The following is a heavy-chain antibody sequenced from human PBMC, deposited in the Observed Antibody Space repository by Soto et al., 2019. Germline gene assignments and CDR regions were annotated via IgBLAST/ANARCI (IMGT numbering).Heavy chain of an antibody. V-gene: IGHV1-69*01. CDR1: GGTFSSYA. J-gene: IGHJ4*02. CDR3: AKVKYDSSGYYRNFDY. CDR2: IIPRFGTA. Sequence: QVQLVQSGADVKKPGSSVKVSCKASGGTFSSYAISWVRQAPGQGLEWVGGIIPRFGTANYAQKFQGRVTITADDSRSTAYMELSSLRSEDTAMYYCAKVKYDSSGYYRNFDYWGQGTLVTVSS. D-gene: IGHD3-22*01.